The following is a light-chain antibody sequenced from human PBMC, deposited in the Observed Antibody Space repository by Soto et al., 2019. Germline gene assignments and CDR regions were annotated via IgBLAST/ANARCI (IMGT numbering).Light chain of an antibody. CDR1: QSVSRN. CDR3: QQTFNSPPT. V-gene: IGKV3-15*01. CDR2: GAS. J-gene: IGKJ4*01. Sequence: EIVMTQSPATLSVSPGERVTLSCRASQSVSRNLAWYQQKPGQTPRLLIYGASTRATGIPDGFSGSGSGTEFTLTISSLQSEDFAVYSCQQTFNSPPTFARGTKVDIK.